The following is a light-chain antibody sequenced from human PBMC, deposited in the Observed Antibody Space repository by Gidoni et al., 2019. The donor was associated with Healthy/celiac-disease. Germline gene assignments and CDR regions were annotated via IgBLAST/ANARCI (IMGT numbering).Light chain of an antibody. J-gene: IGLJ1*01. CDR2: KDS. V-gene: IGLV3-25*03. Sequence: SYELTQPPSVSVSAGQTARITCSGDALPKQYAYWYQQTPGQAPVLVIYKDSERPSGIPERFSGSSSGTTVTFPIRGVQAEDEADYYCQSADSSGTYPYVFGTGTTVTVL. CDR1: ALPKQY. CDR3: QSADSSGTYPYV.